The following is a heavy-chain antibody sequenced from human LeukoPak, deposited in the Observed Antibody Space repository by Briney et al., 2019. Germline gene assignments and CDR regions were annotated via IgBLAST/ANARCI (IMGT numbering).Heavy chain of an antibody. V-gene: IGHV3-33*08. CDR3: ARQMVEGQQNYYMDV. D-gene: IGHD2-15*01. CDR1: GFIFHRYG. Sequence: GGSLTLSCPSSGFIFHRYGMHWVRQARGKGLEGVAFMGHDGKKTFYGDSLNGRFTISRDNCEDTVFLQMNTMRAEDTAVYYFARQMVEGQQNYYMDVWGNGTTVTVSS. CDR2: MGHDGKKT. J-gene: IGHJ6*03.